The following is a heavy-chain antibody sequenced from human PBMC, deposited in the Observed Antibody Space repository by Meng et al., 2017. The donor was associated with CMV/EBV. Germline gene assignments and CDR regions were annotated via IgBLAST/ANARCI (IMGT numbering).Heavy chain of an antibody. V-gene: IGHV1-46*01. J-gene: IGHJ6*02. CDR3: ARAQVPSGYDFWSGYYTGGTYGMDV. CDR1: GYTVTSYY. Sequence: ASVKVSCKASGYTVTSYYMHWVRQAPGQGLEWMGIINPSGGSTSYAQKFQGRVTMTRDTSTSTVYMELSSLRSEDTAVYYCARAQVPSGYDFWSGYYTGGTYGMDVWGQGTTVTVSS. CDR2: INPSGGST. D-gene: IGHD3-3*01.